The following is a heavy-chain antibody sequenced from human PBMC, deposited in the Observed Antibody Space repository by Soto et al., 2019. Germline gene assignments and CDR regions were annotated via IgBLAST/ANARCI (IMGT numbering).Heavy chain of an antibody. Sequence: GSLRLSCAASGFTFSSYGMHWVRQAPGKGLEWVAVIWYDGSNKYYADSVKGRFTISRDNSENTLYLQMNSLRVEDTAVYYCAKDRLAGNFDYWGQGTQVTVSS. J-gene: IGHJ4*02. CDR1: GFTFSSYG. CDR3: AKDRLAGNFDY. V-gene: IGHV3-33*06. CDR2: IWYDGSNK.